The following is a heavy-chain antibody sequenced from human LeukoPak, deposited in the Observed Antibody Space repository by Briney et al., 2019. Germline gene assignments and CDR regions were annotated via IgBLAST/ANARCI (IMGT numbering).Heavy chain of an antibody. CDR3: ARRSSGSPPYYFGY. D-gene: IGHD1-26*01. V-gene: IGHV3-74*01. Sequence: GGSLRLSRAASGLTFSSYWMHWVRQAPGKGLVWVSRINSDGSSTSYADSVKGRFTISRDNAKNTLYLQMNSLRAEDTAVYYCARRSSGSPPYYFGYWGQGTLVTVSS. J-gene: IGHJ4*02. CDR2: INSDGSST. CDR1: GLTFSSYW.